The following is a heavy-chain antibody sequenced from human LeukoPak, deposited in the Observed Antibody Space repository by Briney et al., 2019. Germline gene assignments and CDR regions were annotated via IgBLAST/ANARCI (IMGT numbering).Heavy chain of an antibody. CDR3: ARVRITMVRGVIMAYYFDY. CDR2: ISSSSYI. J-gene: IGHJ4*02. D-gene: IGHD3-10*01. Sequence: TGGSLRLSCAASGFTFSSYSMNWVRQAPGKGLEWVSSISSSSYIYYADSVKGRFTISRDNAKDSLYLQMNSLRAEDTAVYYCARVRITMVRGVIMAYYFDYWGQGTLVTVSS. CDR1: GFTFSSYS. V-gene: IGHV3-21*01.